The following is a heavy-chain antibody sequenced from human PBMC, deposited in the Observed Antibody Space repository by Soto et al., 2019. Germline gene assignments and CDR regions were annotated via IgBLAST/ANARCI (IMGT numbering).Heavy chain of an antibody. Sequence: PRGSLSLFCAASGFSVSSKYRNWVRQAPGKGLEWVSVIYRGGSTYYADPVKAGFTISRDVYKNTLSLQMNSLRDEDTAVYYCAGGSGPTNYYDILTGPQGVFDSWGQGTLVTVSP. D-gene: IGHD3-9*01. CDR3: AGGSGPTNYYDILTGPQGVFDS. V-gene: IGHV3-53*05. CDR1: GFSVSSKY. J-gene: IGHJ4*02. CDR2: IYRGGST.